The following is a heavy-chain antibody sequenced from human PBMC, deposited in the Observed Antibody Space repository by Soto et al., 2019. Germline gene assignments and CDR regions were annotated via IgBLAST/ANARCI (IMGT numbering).Heavy chain of an antibody. D-gene: IGHD1-26*01. Sequence: TLSLTCASSGDSVSSNSAAWNWIRQSPSRGLEWLGRTYYRSKWYNDYAVSVKSRITINPDTSKNQFSLQLNSVTPEDTAVYYCARDVGTTVYYYYGMDVWGQGTTVTVSS. CDR1: GDSVSSNSAA. J-gene: IGHJ6*02. V-gene: IGHV6-1*01. CDR2: TYYRSKWYN. CDR3: ARDVGTTVYYYYGMDV.